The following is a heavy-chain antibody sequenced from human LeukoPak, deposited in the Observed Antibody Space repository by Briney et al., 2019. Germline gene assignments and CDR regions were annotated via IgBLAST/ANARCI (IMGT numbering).Heavy chain of an antibody. V-gene: IGHV4-39*07. CDR1: GGSISSSSYY. CDR3: ASELGGPYYYMDV. J-gene: IGHJ6*03. Sequence: KTSETLSLTCTVSGGSISSSSYYWGWIRQPPGKGLEWIVSIYYSGCTYYNPSLKSRVTISVDTSKNQLSLKLSSVTAADTAVYYCASELGGPYYYMDVWGKGTTVTVSS. CDR2: IYYSGCT. D-gene: IGHD3-16*01.